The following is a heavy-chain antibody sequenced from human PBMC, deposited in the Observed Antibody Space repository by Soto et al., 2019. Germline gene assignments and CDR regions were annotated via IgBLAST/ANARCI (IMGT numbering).Heavy chain of an antibody. J-gene: IGHJ4*02. CDR3: AAGGGLPRYY. D-gene: IGHD5-12*01. CDR1: GGAISSGGYS. CDR2: IYHSGST. Sequence: QLQLQESGSGLVKPSQTLSLTCAVSGGAISSGGYSWSWIRQPPGKGLEWIGYIYHSGSTYYNPSFTSRVTISVDRSKNQFALKLSSVPAADTAVYYWAAGGGLPRYYWGQGTLVTVSS. V-gene: IGHV4-30-2*01.